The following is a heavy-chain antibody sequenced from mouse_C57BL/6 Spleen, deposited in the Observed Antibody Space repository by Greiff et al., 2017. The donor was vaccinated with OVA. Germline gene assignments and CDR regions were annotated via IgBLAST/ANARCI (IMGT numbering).Heavy chain of an antibody. V-gene: IGHV5-12*01. CDR2: ISNGGGST. CDR3: ARGGRSHWYFDV. CDR1: GFTFSDYY. J-gene: IGHJ1*03. Sequence: EVKLVESGGGLVQPGGSLKLSCAASGFTFSDYYMYWVRQTPEKRLEWVAYISNGGGSTYYPDTVKGRFTISRDNAKNTLYLQMSRLKSEDTAMFHCARGGRSHWYFDVGGRGTTVTLSS.